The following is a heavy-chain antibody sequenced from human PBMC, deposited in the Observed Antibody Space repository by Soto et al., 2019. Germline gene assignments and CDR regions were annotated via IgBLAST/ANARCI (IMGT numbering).Heavy chain of an antibody. CDR1: GYTFTGYY. J-gene: IGHJ4*02. CDR3: ARVAYSSLGCFYFDY. CDR2: INPNSGGT. D-gene: IGHD6-6*01. Sequence: QVQLVQSGAEVKKPGASVKVSCKASGYTFTGYYMHWVRQAPGQGLEWMGWINPNSGGTNYAQKFQGRVTMTRDTSISTAYMELSRLRSDDTAVYYCARVAYSSLGCFYFDYWGQGTLVTVSS. V-gene: IGHV1-2*02.